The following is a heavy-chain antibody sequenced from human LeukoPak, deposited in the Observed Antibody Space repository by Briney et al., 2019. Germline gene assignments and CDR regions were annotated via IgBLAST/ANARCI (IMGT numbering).Heavy chain of an antibody. J-gene: IGHJ4*02. D-gene: IGHD5-18*01. V-gene: IGHV3-23*01. CDR1: GFTFSSYW. Sequence: GGSLRLSCAASGFTFSSYWMSWVRQAPGKGLEWVLAISGSGGSTYYADSVKGRFTISRDNSKNTLYLQMNSLRAEDTAVYYCAKDVYSYGYDYWGQGTLVTVSS. CDR2: ISGSGGST. CDR3: AKDVYSYGYDY.